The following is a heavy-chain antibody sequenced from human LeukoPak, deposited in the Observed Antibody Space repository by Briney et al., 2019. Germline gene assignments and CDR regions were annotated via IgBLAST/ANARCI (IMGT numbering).Heavy chain of an antibody. CDR1: GYTFTGYY. Sequence: ASVKVSCKASGYTFTGYYMHWVRQAPGQGLEWMGRINPNSGGTNYAQKFQGRVTMTRGTSISTAYMELGRLRSDDTGVYYCAKDVQTNYYDSSGYHDYWGRGTLSPSPQ. V-gene: IGHV1-2*05. D-gene: IGHD3-22*01. J-gene: IGHJ4*02. CDR3: AKDVQTNYYDSSGYHDY. CDR2: INPNSGGT.